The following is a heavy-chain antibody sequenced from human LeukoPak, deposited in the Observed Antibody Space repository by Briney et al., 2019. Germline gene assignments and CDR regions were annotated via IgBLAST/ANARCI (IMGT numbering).Heavy chain of an antibody. V-gene: IGHV3-30*18. CDR2: ISNDGSNK. D-gene: IGHD6-13*01. J-gene: IGHJ4*02. CDR3: AKDWEGEAAAGIFDY. CDR1: GFTFSRYG. Sequence: GGSLRLSCAASGFTFSRYGMHWVRQAPGQGLEWVAVISNDGSNKYYADSVKGRFTISRDNSKNTLYLQMNSLRAEDTAVYYCAKDWEGEAAAGIFDYWGQGTLVTVSS.